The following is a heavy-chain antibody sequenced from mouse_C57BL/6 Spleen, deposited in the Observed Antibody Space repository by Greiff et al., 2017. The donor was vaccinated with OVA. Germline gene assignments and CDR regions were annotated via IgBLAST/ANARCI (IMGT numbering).Heavy chain of an antibody. Sequence: VQLKESGPELVKPGASVKISCKASGYSFTGYYMTWVKQSPEKSLEWIGEINPSTGGTPYNQKFKAKATLTVDKSSSTAYMQLKSLTSEDSAVYYCAREVGYYGSSPLYAMDYWGQGTSVTVSS. CDR1: GYSFTGYY. CDR2: INPSTGGT. J-gene: IGHJ4*01. CDR3: AREVGYYGSSPLYAMDY. D-gene: IGHD1-1*01. V-gene: IGHV1-42*01.